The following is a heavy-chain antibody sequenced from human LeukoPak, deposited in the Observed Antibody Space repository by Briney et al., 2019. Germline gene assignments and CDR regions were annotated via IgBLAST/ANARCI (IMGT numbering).Heavy chain of an antibody. V-gene: IGHV3-30*03. CDR1: GFTFSGYG. D-gene: IGHD3-22*01. CDR3: ARDLYYYDSSGYKDYFDY. J-gene: IGHJ4*02. CDR2: TSYDGREK. Sequence: PGGSLRLSCAASGFTFSGYGMNWVRQAPGKGLEWVAITSYDGREKYYADSVKGRFTISRDNSKNTLYLQMNSLRAEDTAVYYCARDLYYYDSSGYKDYFDYWGQGTLVTVSS.